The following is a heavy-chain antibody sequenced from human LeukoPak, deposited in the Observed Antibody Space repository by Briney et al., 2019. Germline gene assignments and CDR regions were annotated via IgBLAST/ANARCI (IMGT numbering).Heavy chain of an antibody. Sequence: QAGGSLRLSCAASGSTFSTYSMNWVRQAPGKGLEWVSYISSSSSGIYYADSVQGRFTTSRDNGKNSLYLQMNSLRAEDTAVYYCATYGDYEYFQHWGQGTLVTVSP. D-gene: IGHD4-17*01. J-gene: IGHJ1*01. CDR2: ISSSSSGI. CDR1: GSTFSTYS. CDR3: ATYGDYEYFQH. V-gene: IGHV3-48*01.